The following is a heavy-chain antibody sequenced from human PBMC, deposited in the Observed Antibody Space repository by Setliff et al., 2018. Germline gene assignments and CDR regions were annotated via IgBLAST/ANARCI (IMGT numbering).Heavy chain of an antibody. Sequence: SETLSLTCTVPGGSIRNYFWGWIRQPAGKGLEWIGRIYTSGGIDYNTSLRSRVTISVDTSKDQFSLKLSSVTAADTAVYYCARAISGWYSAYYYYMDVWGKGTTVTVSS. J-gene: IGHJ6*03. D-gene: IGHD6-19*01. V-gene: IGHV4-4*07. CDR1: GGSIRNYF. CDR3: ARAISGWYSAYYYYMDV. CDR2: IYTSGGI.